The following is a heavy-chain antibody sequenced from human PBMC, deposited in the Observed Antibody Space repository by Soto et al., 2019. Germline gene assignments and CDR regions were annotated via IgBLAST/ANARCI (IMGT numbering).Heavy chain of an antibody. Sequence: LRLSCAASGFTFSSYGMHWVRQAPGKGLEWVAVISYDGSNKYYADSVKGRFTISRDNSKNTLYLQMNSLRAEDTAVYYCAKIGYGGNSGGLYYYYYGMDVWGQGTTVTVSS. D-gene: IGHD4-17*01. V-gene: IGHV3-30*18. CDR1: GFTFSSYG. J-gene: IGHJ6*02. CDR2: ISYDGSNK. CDR3: AKIGYGGNSGGLYYYYYGMDV.